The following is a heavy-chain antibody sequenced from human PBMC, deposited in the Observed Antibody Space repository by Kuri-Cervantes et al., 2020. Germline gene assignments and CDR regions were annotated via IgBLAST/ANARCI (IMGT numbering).Heavy chain of an antibody. J-gene: IGHJ3*01. CDR1: GGSISSGDYY. V-gene: IGHV4-61*08. CDR3: ARGVWQQPVLGALDV. Sequence: ESLKISCTVSGGSISSGDYYWSWIRQPPGKGLEWIGYIYYSGSTNYNPSLKSRVTISVHTSMNQFSLRLSSMTTADTAVYYCARGVWQQPVLGALDVWGQGTMVTVSS. CDR2: IYYSGST. D-gene: IGHD6-13*01.